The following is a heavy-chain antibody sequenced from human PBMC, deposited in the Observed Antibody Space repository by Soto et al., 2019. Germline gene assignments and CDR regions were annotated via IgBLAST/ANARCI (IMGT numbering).Heavy chain of an antibody. V-gene: IGHV3-23*01. CDR1: GFICNNYA. D-gene: IGHD4-17*01. CDR2: ISGRGGNT. CDR3: AKPSQSGDYAESYDS. Sequence: GGSLRLCCAASGFICNNYAINWVRQVPGKGLEWVSGISGRGGNTFYADSMKGRFTISRDNSKNTVYLQMTNLRVEDTAIYYCAKPSQSGDYAESYDSCSLRSMGIVSA. J-gene: IGHJ4*02.